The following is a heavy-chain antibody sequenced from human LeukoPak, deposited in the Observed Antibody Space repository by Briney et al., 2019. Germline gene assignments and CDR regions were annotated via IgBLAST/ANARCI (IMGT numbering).Heavy chain of an antibody. CDR2: INWNGGST. Sequence: GSLRLSCAASGFTFDDYGMSWVRQVPGRGLEWICGINWNGGSTGYADSVKGRFTISRDNAKNSLYLQMNSLRAEDTALYYCARGLVGATIGVCLDHWGQGTLVTVSS. CDR3: ARGLVGATIGVCLDH. V-gene: IGHV3-20*04. CDR1: GFTFDDYG. J-gene: IGHJ4*02. D-gene: IGHD1-26*01.